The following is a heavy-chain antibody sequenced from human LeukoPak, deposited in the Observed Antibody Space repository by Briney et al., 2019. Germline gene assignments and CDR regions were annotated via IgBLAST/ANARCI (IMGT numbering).Heavy chain of an antibody. V-gene: IGHV4-38-2*01. CDR3: AASEGNYYDSSGYYSVPIDY. D-gene: IGHD3-22*01. CDR2: IYHSGSS. Sequence: PSETLSLTCAVSGYSISSGHYWVRIRQPPGKGLEYIGNIYHSGSSHYNPSLKSRVTISVDTSKNQFSLKLSSVTAADTAVYYCAASEGNYYDSSGYYSVPIDYWGQGTLVTVSS. J-gene: IGHJ4*02. CDR1: GYSISSGHY.